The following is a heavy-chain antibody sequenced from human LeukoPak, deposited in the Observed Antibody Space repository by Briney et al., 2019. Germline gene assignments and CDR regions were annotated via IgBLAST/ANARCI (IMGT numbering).Heavy chain of an antibody. CDR3: ATLDGGPLYCSGGSCFRYNWFDP. CDR2: FDPEDGET. V-gene: IGHV1-24*01. J-gene: IGHJ5*02. Sequence: ASVRVSCKVSGYTLTELSMHWVRQAPGKGLEWMGGFDPEDGETIYAQKFQGRVTMTEDTSTDTAYMELSSLRSEDTAVYYCATLDGGPLYCSGGSCFRYNWFDPWGQGTLVTVSS. CDR1: GYTLTELS. D-gene: IGHD2-15*01.